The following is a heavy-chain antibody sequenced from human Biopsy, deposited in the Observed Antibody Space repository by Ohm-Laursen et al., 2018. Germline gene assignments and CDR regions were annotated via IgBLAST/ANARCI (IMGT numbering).Heavy chain of an antibody. CDR2: INCKTGAT. D-gene: IGHD2-8*01. V-gene: IGHV1-2*02. J-gene: IGHJ4*02. Sequence: ASVKVSRKASSYTFTDYNIHWMRQAPGQGLEWLGYINCKTGATNYAQKFQGTVTMTRDTSISTAYLALGSLRSSDTAIYYCARDPLNGHKHFDYWGQGSLVTVSS. CDR3: ARDPLNGHKHFDY. CDR1: SYTFTDYN.